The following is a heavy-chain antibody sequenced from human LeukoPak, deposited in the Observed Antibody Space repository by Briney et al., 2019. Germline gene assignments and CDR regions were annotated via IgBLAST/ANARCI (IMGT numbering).Heavy chain of an antibody. Sequence: GRSLRLSCAASGFTFSSYGMHWVRQAPGKWLEWVAVISYDGSNKYYADSVKGRFAISRDNSKNTLYLQMNSLRAEDTAVYYCAKGTYYYDSSGYTAFDIWGQGTMVTVSS. CDR3: AKGTYYYDSSGYTAFDI. CDR2: ISYDGSNK. D-gene: IGHD3-22*01. J-gene: IGHJ3*02. CDR1: GFTFSSYG. V-gene: IGHV3-30*18.